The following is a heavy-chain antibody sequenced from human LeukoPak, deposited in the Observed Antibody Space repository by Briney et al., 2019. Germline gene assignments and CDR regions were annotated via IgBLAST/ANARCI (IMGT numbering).Heavy chain of an antibody. J-gene: IGHJ6*02. V-gene: IGHV1-8*01. CDR2: MNPNSGNT. D-gene: IGHD3-3*01. Sequence: GASVMVSCKASGYTFTSYDINWVRQATGQGLEWMGWMNPNSGNTGYAQKFQGRVTMTRNTSISTAYMELSSLRSEDTAVYYCARAEYKTSYDFWSGYYRSGDYYYYGMDVWGQGTTVTVSS. CDR1: GYTFTSYD. CDR3: ARAEYKTSYDFWSGYYRSGDYYYYGMDV.